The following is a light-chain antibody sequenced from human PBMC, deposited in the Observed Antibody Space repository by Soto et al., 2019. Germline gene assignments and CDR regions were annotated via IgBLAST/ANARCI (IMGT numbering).Light chain of an antibody. CDR3: QQYNTHWP. V-gene: IGKV1-5*01. CDR2: DAA. J-gene: IGKJ1*01. CDR1: QNINNL. Sequence: SQMTLYTSTLSSSVGDRVTITCRASQNINNLVAWYHQKPVKAPNLLIYDAATLESGVPSRFNGSASGTEFSLTSRSLQPDDFATYYCQQYNTHWPFGQGTKVAI.